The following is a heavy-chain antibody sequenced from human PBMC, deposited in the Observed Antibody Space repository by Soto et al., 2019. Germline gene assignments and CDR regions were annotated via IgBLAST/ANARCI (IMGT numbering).Heavy chain of an antibody. CDR2: IYYSGST. CDR3: ARRHELRAFDY. D-gene: IGHD3-3*01. V-gene: IGHV4-59*08. CDR1: GGSISSYY. J-gene: IGHJ4*02. Sequence: SETLSLTCTVSGGSISSYYWSWIRQPPGKGLEWIGYIYYSGSTNYNPSLKSRVTISVDTSKNQFSLKLSSVTAADTAVYYCARRHELRAFDYWGQGTLVTVS.